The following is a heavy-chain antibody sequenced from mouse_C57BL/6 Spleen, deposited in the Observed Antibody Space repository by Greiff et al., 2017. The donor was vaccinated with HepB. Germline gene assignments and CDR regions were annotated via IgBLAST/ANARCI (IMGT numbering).Heavy chain of an antibody. Sequence: QVHVKQSGAELVKPGASVKMSCKASGYTFTSYWITWVKQRPGQGLEWIGDIYPGSGSTNYNEKFKSKATLTVDTSSSTAYMQLSSLTSEDSAVYYCAREGPNYFDYWGQGTTLTVSS. V-gene: IGHV1-55*01. J-gene: IGHJ2*01. CDR2: IYPGSGST. CDR3: AREGPNYFDY. CDR1: GYTFTSYW.